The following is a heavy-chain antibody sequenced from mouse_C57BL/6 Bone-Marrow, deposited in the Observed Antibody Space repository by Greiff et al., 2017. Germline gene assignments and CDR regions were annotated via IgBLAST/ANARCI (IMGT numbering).Heavy chain of an antibody. Sequence: VQLQQSGPELVKPGASVKISCKASGYAFSSSWMNWVKQRPGKGLEWIGRIYPGDGDTNYNGKFKGKATLTADKSSSTAYIQLSSLTSEDSAVYFCARNYDYVFAYWGQGTLVTVSA. CDR3: ARNYDYVFAY. J-gene: IGHJ3*01. V-gene: IGHV1-82*01. D-gene: IGHD2-4*01. CDR2: IYPGDGDT. CDR1: GYAFSSSW.